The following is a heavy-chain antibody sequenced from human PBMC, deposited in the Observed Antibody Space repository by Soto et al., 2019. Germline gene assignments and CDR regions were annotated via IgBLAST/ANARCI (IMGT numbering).Heavy chain of an antibody. CDR2: IYWDDEK. CDR3: AHKKLVPGAIVFDY. J-gene: IGHJ4*02. CDR1: GFSLTTGGVG. Sequence: QITLKESGPTLVTPTQTLTLTCTFSGFSLTTGGVGVGWIRQAPGKALEWLALIYWDDEKRYSPSLKSRLTITKDTSKNQVVLTVTNMDPVDTATYYCAHKKLVPGAIVFDYWGQGTLVTVSS. V-gene: IGHV2-5*02. D-gene: IGHD2-2*01.